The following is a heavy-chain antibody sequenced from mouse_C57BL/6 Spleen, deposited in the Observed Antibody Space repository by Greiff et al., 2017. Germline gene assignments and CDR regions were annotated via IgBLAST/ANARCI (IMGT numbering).Heavy chain of an antibody. V-gene: IGHV1-52*01. D-gene: IGHD2-12*01. J-gene: IGHJ3*01. CDR3: ARGDPYAAWFAY. Sequence: VKLQQPGAELVRPGSSVKLSCKASGYTFTSYWMHWVKQRPIQGLEWIGNIDPSDSETHYNQKFKDKATLTVDKSSSTAYMQLSSLTSEDSAVYYCARGDPYAAWFAYWGQGTLVTVSA. CDR1: GYTFTSYW. CDR2: IDPSDSET.